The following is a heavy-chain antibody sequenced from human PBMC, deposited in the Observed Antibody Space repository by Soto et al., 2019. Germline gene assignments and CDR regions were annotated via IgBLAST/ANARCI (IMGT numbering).Heavy chain of an antibody. CDR3: ARAQTYYYDSRPIDY. D-gene: IGHD3-22*01. CDR1: GFTFSSYA. CDR2: IWDDGSSK. V-gene: IGHV3-33*08. J-gene: IGHJ4*02. Sequence: GGSLRLSCAASGFTFSSYAMSWVRQAPGKGLEWVAAIWDDGSSKYYADSVKGRFTISRDNSKNTLYLQMNSLRAEDTAVYYCARAQTYYYDSRPIDYWGQGTLVTVSS.